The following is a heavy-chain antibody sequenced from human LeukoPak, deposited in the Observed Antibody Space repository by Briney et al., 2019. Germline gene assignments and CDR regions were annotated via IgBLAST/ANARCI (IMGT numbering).Heavy chain of an antibody. CDR2: IHSNGNT. J-gene: IGHJ3*02. V-gene: IGHV4-59*01. CDR3: ARGVPYFDPSGDIYIDAFDI. D-gene: IGHD2-15*01. Sequence: SETLSLTCTVSGGSINDYYWTWRRQTPGKRLEWLGYIHSNGNTSYSPSLKRRVIMSVDTSRNHCSLRLSSVTTADTAVYYCARGVPYFDPSGDIYIDAFDIWGQGTMVTVSS. CDR1: GGSINDYY.